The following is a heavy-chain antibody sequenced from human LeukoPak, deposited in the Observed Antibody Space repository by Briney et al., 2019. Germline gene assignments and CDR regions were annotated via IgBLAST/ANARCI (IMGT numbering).Heavy chain of an antibody. CDR2: IYYSGST. Sequence: SQTLSLTCTVSGGSISSGDYYWSWIRQPPGKGLEWIGYIYYSGSTNYNPSLKSRVTISVDTSKNQFSLKLSSVTAADTAVYYCARVRIDCSSTSCYRERFDYWGQGTLVTVSS. CDR1: GGSISSGDYY. D-gene: IGHD2-2*01. J-gene: IGHJ4*02. CDR3: ARVRIDCSSTSCYRERFDY. V-gene: IGHV4-30-4*08.